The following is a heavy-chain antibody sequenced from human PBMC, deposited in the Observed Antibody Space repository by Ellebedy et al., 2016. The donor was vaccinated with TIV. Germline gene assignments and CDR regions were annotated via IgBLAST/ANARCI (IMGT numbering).Heavy chain of an antibody. CDR3: ARLMMTWFDP. CDR1: AGSISSSSYY. V-gene: IGHV4-39*01. J-gene: IGHJ5*02. Sequence: SETLSLXXTVSAGSISSSSYYWGWIRQPPGKGLEWIGSIYYSGSTYYNPSLKSRVTISVDTSKNQFSLKLSSVTAADTAVYYCARLMMTWFDPWGQGTLVTVSS. CDR2: IYYSGST. D-gene: IGHD2-8*01.